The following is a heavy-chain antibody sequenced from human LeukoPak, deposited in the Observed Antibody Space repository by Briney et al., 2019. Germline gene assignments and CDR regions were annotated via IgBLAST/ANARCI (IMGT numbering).Heavy chain of an antibody. Sequence: PSETLSLTCAVSGYSISSGYYWGWIRPPPGKGVEWSGRIYHSGSTYYNPSLKSRVTISVDPSKNQFSLKLSSVTAADTAVYYCASTASLDRYSYGYAFDYWGQGTLVTVSS. J-gene: IGHJ4*02. D-gene: IGHD5-18*01. CDR3: ASTASLDRYSYGYAFDY. CDR1: GYSISSGYY. V-gene: IGHV4-38-2*01. CDR2: IYHSGST.